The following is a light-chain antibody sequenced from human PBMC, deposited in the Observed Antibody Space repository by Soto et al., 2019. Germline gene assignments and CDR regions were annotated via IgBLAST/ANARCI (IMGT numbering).Light chain of an antibody. CDR3: AAWDDSLSGSYV. Sequence: QSVLTQPPSASGTPGQRVTISCSGSSSNIGSNYVYWYQQLPGTGPKLLIYRNNQRPSGVPDRFSGSKSGTSASLAISGLRSEDEADYYCAAWDDSLSGSYVFGTGTQGHRP. CDR1: SSNIGSNY. V-gene: IGLV1-47*01. J-gene: IGLJ1*01. CDR2: RNN.